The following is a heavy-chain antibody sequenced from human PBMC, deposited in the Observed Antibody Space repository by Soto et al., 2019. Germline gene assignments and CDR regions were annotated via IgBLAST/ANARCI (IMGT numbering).Heavy chain of an antibody. J-gene: IGHJ4*02. V-gene: IGHV1-3*01. CDR1: GYTFTSYA. D-gene: IGHD1-26*01. Sequence: QVQLVQSGAEVKKPGASVKVSCKASGYTFTSYAMHWVRQAPGQRLEWMGWINAGNGNTKYSQKFQGRVTITRDTSASTAYMELSSLRSEDTVVYYCARSDSGSLDYFDYWGQGTLVTVSS. CDR2: INAGNGNT. CDR3: ARSDSGSLDYFDY.